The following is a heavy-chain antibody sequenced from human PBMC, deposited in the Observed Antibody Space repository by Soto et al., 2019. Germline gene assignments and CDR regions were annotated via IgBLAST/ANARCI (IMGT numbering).Heavy chain of an antibody. CDR3: ARAVAVPADFDY. CDR2: INAGNGNT. Sequence: RASVKVSCKASGYTFTGYAMHWVRQAPGQRLEWMGWINAGNGNTKYSQKFQGRVTITRDTSASAAYMELSSLSSEDTAVYYCARAVAVPADFDYWGQGTLVTVSS. CDR1: GYTFTGYA. J-gene: IGHJ4*02. V-gene: IGHV1-3*01. D-gene: IGHD6-19*01.